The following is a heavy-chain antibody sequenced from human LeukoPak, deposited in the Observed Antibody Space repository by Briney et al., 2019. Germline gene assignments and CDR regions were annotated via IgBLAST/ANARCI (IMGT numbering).Heavy chain of an antibody. CDR2: IYYSGST. J-gene: IGHJ3*02. Sequence: KSSETLSLTCTVSGGSISSYYWSWIRQPPGKGLEWIGYIYYSGSTNYNPSLKSRVTISVDTSKNQFSLKLSSVTAADTAVYYCARGNYDAFDIWGQGTMVTVSS. V-gene: IGHV4-59*01. CDR1: GGSISSYY. CDR3: ARGNYDAFDI. D-gene: IGHD1-7*01.